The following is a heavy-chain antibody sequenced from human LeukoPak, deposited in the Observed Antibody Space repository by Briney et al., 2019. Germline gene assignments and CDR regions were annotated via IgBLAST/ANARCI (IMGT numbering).Heavy chain of an antibody. CDR2: IKQDGSVK. CDR1: GFTFSTYW. D-gene: IGHD2-21*02. J-gene: IGHJ3*02. Sequence: QPGGSLRLSCAASGFTFSTYWMSWVRQAPGKGLEWVANIKQDGSVKYYVDSVKGRFTISRDNAKNSLYVQMNSLRVEDTAVYYCARGAYCGSDCHFAFDIWGQGTMVTVSS. CDR3: ARGAYCGSDCHFAFDI. V-gene: IGHV3-7*04.